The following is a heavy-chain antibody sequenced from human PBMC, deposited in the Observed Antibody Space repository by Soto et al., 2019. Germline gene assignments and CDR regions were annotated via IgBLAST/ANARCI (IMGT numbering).Heavy chain of an antibody. D-gene: IGHD3-22*01. CDR3: ARNYYDSSGYALDWFDP. CDR2: IIPIFGTA. CDR1: GGTFSSYA. V-gene: IGHV1-69*13. Sequence: SVKVSCKASGGTFSSYAISWVRQAPGQGLEWMGGIIPIFGTANYAQKFQGRVTITADESTSTAYMELSSLRSEDTAVYYCARNYYDSSGYALDWFDPWGQGTLVTAPQ. J-gene: IGHJ5*02.